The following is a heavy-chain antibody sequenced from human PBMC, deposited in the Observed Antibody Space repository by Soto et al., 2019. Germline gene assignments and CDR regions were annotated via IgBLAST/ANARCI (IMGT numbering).Heavy chain of an antibody. CDR2: IDGVGTGT. CDR3: TTAFEY. D-gene: IGHD6-25*01. J-gene: IGHJ4*02. Sequence: HPGGSLRLSCAASGFTFANYWMHWVRQVPGKGLVWVSRIDGVGTGTSYSDPVRGRFTISRDNAENTLYLQMNSLRAEDTAVYYCTTAFEYWGQGTPVTVSS. V-gene: IGHV3-74*01. CDR1: GFTFANYW.